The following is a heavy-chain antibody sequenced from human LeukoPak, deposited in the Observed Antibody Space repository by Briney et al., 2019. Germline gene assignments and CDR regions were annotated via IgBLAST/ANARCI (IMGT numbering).Heavy chain of an antibody. CDR3: ASGGYSSGWYYFDY. J-gene: IGHJ4*02. Sequence: GGSLRLSCAASGFTFSSYWMSWVRQAPGKGREWVANIKKDGSEKYYVDSVKGRFTISRDNAKNSLYLQMNSLRAEDTAVYYCASGGYSSGWYYFDYWGQGTLVTVSS. V-gene: IGHV3-7*01. D-gene: IGHD6-19*01. CDR2: IKKDGSEK. CDR1: GFTFSSYW.